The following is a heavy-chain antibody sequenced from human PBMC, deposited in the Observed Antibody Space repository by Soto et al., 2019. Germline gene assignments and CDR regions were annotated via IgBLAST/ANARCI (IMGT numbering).Heavy chain of an antibody. V-gene: IGHV3-11*01. Sequence: GGSLRLSCAASGFTFSDYYMSWIRQAPGKGLEWVSYISSSGSTIYYADSVKGRFTISRDNAKNSLYLQMNSLRAEDTAVYYCARDRTYYYDSSGYLDYWGQGTLVTVSS. CDR3: ARDRTYYYDSSGYLDY. J-gene: IGHJ4*02. CDR2: ISSSGSTI. CDR1: GFTFSDYY. D-gene: IGHD3-22*01.